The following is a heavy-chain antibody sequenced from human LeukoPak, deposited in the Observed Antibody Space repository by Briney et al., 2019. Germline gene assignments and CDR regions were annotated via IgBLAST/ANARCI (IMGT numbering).Heavy chain of an antibody. Sequence: PGGSLRLSCAASRFAFDNFAMSWVRQAPGKGLKWVATVNDNGAATFYADSVKGQFTISRDNSYNTVSLQMNGLRDDDTGVYYCAKGLKTGVGPYMGYHYYMDVWGKGATVTVSS. CDR3: AKGLKTGVGPYMGYHYYMDV. J-gene: IGHJ6*03. D-gene: IGHD3-16*01. V-gene: IGHV3-23*01. CDR1: RFAFDNFA. CDR2: VNDNGAAT.